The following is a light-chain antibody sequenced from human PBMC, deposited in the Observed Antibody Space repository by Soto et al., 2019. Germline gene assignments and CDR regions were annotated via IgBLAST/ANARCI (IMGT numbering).Light chain of an antibody. V-gene: IGKV3-15*01. J-gene: IGKJ1*01. Sequence: EIVMTQPPVTLSVSPGEGATLSCWASQSIGKDVAWYQQRPGQAPRLFIYGASTRAPGIPARFSGSGSGTDFTLTISGLLSEDFALYYCQQYNNWPRTFGQGTNV. CDR3: QQYNNWPRT. CDR1: QSIGKD. CDR2: GAS.